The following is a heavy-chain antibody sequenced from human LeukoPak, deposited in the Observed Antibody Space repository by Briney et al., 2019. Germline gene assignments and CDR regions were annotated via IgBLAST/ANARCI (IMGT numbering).Heavy chain of an antibody. CDR3: ARGRMATIYYYMDV. CDR2: IYYSGST. Sequence: TSETLSLTCTVSGGSISSSSYYWGWIRQPPGKGLEWIGSIYYSGSTNYNPSLKSRVTISVDTSKNQFSLKLSSVTAADTAVYYCARGRMATIYYYMDVWGKGTTVTISS. CDR1: GGSISSSSYY. J-gene: IGHJ6*03. V-gene: IGHV4-39*07. D-gene: IGHD5-24*01.